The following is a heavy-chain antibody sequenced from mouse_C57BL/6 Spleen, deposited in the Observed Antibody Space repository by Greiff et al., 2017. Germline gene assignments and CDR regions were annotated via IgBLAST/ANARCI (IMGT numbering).Heavy chain of an antibody. V-gene: IGHV7-4*01. J-gene: IGHJ3*01. CDR1: GFTFTDYY. CDR3: VKVDGYPAWFAY. Sequence: EVQGVESGGGLVQPGASLRLSCAASGFTFTDYYMSWVRQPPGKAPEWLALIRNKANGYTTEYTASVKGRFTISRDNSQNILYLQMNTLRAEDSATYYCVKVDGYPAWFAYWGQGTLVTVSA. D-gene: IGHD2-3*01. CDR2: IRNKANGYTT.